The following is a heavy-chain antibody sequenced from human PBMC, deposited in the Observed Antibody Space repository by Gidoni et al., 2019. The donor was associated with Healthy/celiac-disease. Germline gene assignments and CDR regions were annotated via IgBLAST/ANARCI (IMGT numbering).Heavy chain of an antibody. CDR3: TNYYDSSGYYL. CDR1: GFTFGDYA. J-gene: IGHJ4*02. Sequence: EVQLVGSGGGLVKPGRSLRLSCTASGFTFGDYAMSWFRQAPGKVLEWVGFIRSKAYGGTTEYAASVKGRFTISRDDSKSIAYLQMNSLKTEDTAVYYCTNYYDSSGYYLWGQGTLVTVSS. CDR2: IRSKAYGGTT. D-gene: IGHD3-22*01. V-gene: IGHV3-49*05.